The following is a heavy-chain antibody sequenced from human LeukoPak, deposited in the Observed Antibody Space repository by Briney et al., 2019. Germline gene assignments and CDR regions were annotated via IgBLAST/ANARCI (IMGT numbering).Heavy chain of an antibody. J-gene: IGHJ4*02. Sequence: SETLSLTCTVSGGSISSGDYYWSWIRQPPGKGLEWIGYIYYSGSTYYNPSLKSRVTISVDTSKNQFSLKLSPVTAADTAVYYCARGGSYWEADYWGQGTLVTVSS. CDR2: IYYSGST. CDR3: ARGGSYWEADY. D-gene: IGHD1-26*01. V-gene: IGHV4-30-4*08. CDR1: GGSISSGDYY.